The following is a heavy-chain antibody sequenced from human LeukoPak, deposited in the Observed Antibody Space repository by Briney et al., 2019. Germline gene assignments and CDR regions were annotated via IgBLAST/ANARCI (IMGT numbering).Heavy chain of an antibody. D-gene: IGHD3-9*01. V-gene: IGHV1-3*01. J-gene: IGHJ4*02. CDR2: INAGNGNT. Sequence: ASVKVSCKASGYTFTSYAMHWVRQAPGQRLEWMGWINAGNGNTKYSQKFQGRVTITRDTSASTAYMELSSLRSEDTAVYYCARVNDILTGYYPPADDADYFDYWGQGTLVTVSP. CDR1: GYTFTSYA. CDR3: ARVNDILTGYYPPADDADYFDY.